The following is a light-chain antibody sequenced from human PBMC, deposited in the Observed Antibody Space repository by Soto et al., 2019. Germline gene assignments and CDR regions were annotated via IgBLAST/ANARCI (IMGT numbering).Light chain of an antibody. V-gene: IGKV2-40*01. CDR1: QTLLNSDDGNTY. CDR2: TLS. J-gene: IGKJ1*01. CDR3: MQRIEFPWT. Sequence: DIVMTQTPLSLPVTPGEPASISCRSSQTLLNSDDGNTYLDWYRQKPGQSPQLLIKTLSYRASGVPDRFSGSGSGTDFTLKISRVEPEDVGVYYCMQRIEFPWTFGQGTKVEIK.